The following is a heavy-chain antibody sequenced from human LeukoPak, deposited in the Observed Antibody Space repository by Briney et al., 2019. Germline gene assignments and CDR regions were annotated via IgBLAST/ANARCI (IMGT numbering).Heavy chain of an antibody. Sequence: PSETPSLTCTVSGGSISSYYWSWIRQPAGKGLEWIGRIYTSGSTNYNPSLKSRVTMSVDTSKNQFSLKLSSVTAADTAVYYCAGGEYFEAMADYWGQGTLVTVSA. D-gene: IGHD3-9*01. CDR1: GGSISSYY. V-gene: IGHV4-4*07. CDR3: AGGEYFEAMADY. CDR2: IYTSGST. J-gene: IGHJ4*02.